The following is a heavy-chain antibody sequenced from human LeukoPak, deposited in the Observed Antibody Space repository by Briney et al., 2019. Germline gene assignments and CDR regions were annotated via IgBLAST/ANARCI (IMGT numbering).Heavy chain of an antibody. CDR2: INSDGSST. CDR1: GFTFSSYW. D-gene: IGHD3-22*01. V-gene: IGHV3-74*01. Sequence: SGGSLRLSCAASGFTFSSYWMHWVRQAPGKGLVWVSRINSDGSSTSYADSVKGRFTISRDNAKNTLYLQMNSLRAEDTAVYYCARESGKNKYYDSSGYRAFDYWGQGTLVTVSS. CDR3: ARESGKNKYYDSSGYRAFDY. J-gene: IGHJ4*02.